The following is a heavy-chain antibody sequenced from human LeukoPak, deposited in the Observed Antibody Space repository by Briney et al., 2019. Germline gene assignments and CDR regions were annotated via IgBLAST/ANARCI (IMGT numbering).Heavy chain of an antibody. CDR1: DDSISDYY. CDR3: TRGAGWLIDY. D-gene: IGHD3-16*01. V-gene: IGHV4-59*01. CDR2: IHNSGTS. Sequence: PSETLSLTCTVSDDSISDYYRGWIRQPPGKGLEWIGYIHNSGTSTYNLSLKSRVTISADTSKNQFSLKLNSMTTADTAVYYCTRGAGWLIDYWGQGILVTVPS. J-gene: IGHJ4*02.